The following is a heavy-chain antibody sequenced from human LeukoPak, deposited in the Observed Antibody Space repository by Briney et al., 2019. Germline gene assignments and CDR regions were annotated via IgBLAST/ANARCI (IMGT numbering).Heavy chain of an antibody. CDR3: ARVVFKWSPLAYSSSFYYFDY. CDR1: GYTFTSYG. D-gene: IGHD6-13*01. Sequence: WASVKVSCKASGYTFTSYGISWVRQAPGQGLEWMGWISAYNGNTNYAQKLQGRVTMTTDTSTSTAYMELRSLRSDDTAVYYCARVVFKWSPLAYSSSFYYFDYWGQGTLVTVSS. CDR2: ISAYNGNT. V-gene: IGHV1-18*01. J-gene: IGHJ4*02.